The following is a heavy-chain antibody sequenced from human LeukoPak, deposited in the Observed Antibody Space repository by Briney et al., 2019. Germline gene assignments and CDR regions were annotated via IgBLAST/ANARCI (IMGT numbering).Heavy chain of an antibody. CDR3: ASSWSGYYANYYYYYGMDV. V-gene: IGHV4-34*01. J-gene: IGHJ6*02. D-gene: IGHD3-3*01. CDR1: GGSFSGYY. Sequence: PSETLSLTCAVYGGSFSGYYWSWIRQPPGKGLEWIGEINHSGSTNYNPSLKSRVTISVDTSKNQFSLKLSSVTAADTAVYYCASSWSGYYANYYYYYGMDVWGQGTTVTVSS. CDR2: INHSGST.